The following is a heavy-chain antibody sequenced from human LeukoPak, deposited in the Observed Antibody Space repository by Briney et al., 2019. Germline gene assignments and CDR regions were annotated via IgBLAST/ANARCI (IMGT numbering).Heavy chain of an antibody. CDR3: ARLYCSSTSCYTGYYYYGMDV. D-gene: IGHD2-2*02. V-gene: IGHV1-18*01. CDR1: GYTFTSYG. J-gene: IGHJ6*02. CDR2: ISAYNGNT. Sequence: ASVKVSCKASGYTFTSYGISWVRQAPGQGLEWMGWISAYNGNTNYAQKLQGRVTVTTDTSTSTAYMELRSLRSDDTAVYYCARLYCSSTSCYTGYYYYGMDVWGQGTTVTVSS.